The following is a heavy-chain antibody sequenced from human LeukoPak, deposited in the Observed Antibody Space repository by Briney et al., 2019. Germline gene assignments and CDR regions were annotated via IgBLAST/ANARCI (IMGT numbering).Heavy chain of an antibody. J-gene: IGHJ6*02. CDR3: ARVNYYDSSGYLNYGMDV. V-gene: IGHV4-34*01. CDR1: GGSFSGYY. CDR2: INHSGST. D-gene: IGHD3-22*01. Sequence: SETLSLTCAVYGGSFSGYYWSWIRQPPGKGLEWIGEINHSGSTNYDPSLKSRVTISVDTSKNQFSLKLSSVTAADTAVYYCARVNYYDSSGYLNYGMDVWGQGTTVTVSS.